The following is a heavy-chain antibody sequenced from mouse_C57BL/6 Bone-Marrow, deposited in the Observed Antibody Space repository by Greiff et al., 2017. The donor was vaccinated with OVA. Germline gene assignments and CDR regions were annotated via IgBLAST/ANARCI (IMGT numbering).Heavy chain of an antibody. CDR3: TSSYYYGSRGFAY. D-gene: IGHD1-1*01. J-gene: IGHJ3*01. CDR2: IDPETGGT. CDR1: GYTFTDYE. Sequence: VHLVESGAELVRPGASVTLSCKASGYTFTDYEMHWVKQTPVHGLEWIGAIDPETGGTAYNQKFKGKAILTADKSSSTAYMELRSLTSEDSAVYYRTSSYYYGSRGFAYWGQGTLVTVSA. V-gene: IGHV1-15*01.